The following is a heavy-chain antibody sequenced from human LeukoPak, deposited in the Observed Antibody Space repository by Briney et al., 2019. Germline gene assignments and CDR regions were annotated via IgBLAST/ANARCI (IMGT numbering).Heavy chain of an antibody. CDR1: GFTFSSYW. J-gene: IGHJ6*02. CDR2: INNDGSSA. Sequence: GGSLRLSCAASGFTFSSYWIHWVRQVPGKGLVWVSRINNDGSSASYVDSVKGRFTISRDNAKNTLFLQMNSLRAEDTAVYYCARRGTGHGMDVWGQGTAVIVSS. D-gene: IGHD1-1*01. V-gene: IGHV3-74*01. CDR3: ARRGTGHGMDV.